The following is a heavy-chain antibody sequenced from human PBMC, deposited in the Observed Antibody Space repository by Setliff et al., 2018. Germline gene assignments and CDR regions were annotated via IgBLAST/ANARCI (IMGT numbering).Heavy chain of an antibody. CDR1: GFIFRRYD. J-gene: IGHJ2*01. D-gene: IGHD5-12*01. V-gene: IGHV3-13*01. CDR3: VRVGYGGNPWYFDL. CDR2: IGTSGDT. Sequence: RLSCAASGFIFRRYDMQWVRQVAEKGLEWVSAIGTSGDTYYPDSLKGRFTISREDTRNSLYLQMNSLRAGDSAVYYCVRVGYGGNPWYFDLWGRGTLVTVSS.